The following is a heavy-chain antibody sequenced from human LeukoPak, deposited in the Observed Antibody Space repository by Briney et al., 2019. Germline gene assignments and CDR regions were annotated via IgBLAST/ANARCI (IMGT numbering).Heavy chain of an antibody. D-gene: IGHD6-13*01. Sequence: SQTLSLTCATSGDSVSSNSAAWNWIRQSPSRGLEWLGRTYYRSKWYNDYALSVKSRISINPDTSKNQFSLQLNSVTPEDTAVYYCARVQQLGQGFHYWGLGTLVTVSS. J-gene: IGHJ4*02. CDR2: TYYRSKWYN. CDR1: GDSVSSNSAA. CDR3: ARVQQLGQGFHY. V-gene: IGHV6-1*01.